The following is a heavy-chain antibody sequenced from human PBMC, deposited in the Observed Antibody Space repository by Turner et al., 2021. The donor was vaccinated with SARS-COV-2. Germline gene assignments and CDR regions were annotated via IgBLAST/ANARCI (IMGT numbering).Heavy chain of an antibody. D-gene: IGHD4-17*01. CDR2: FDPEDAET. V-gene: IGHV1-24*01. CDR1: GDTLTELS. J-gene: IGHJ6*02. CDR3: ATATVIYGDYVNYYYYYGMDV. Sequence: QVQVVQYGAEVKKPGASVKVSCKVSGDTLTELSMHWVRQAPGKGLECMGGFDPEDAETIYAQKFQGRVTMTEDTSTDTAYMELSSLRSEDTAVYYCATATVIYGDYVNYYYYYGMDVWGQGTTVTVSS.